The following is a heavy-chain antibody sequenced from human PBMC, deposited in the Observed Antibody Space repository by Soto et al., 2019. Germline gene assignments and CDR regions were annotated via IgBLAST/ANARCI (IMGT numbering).Heavy chain of an antibody. CDR2: IIPIFGTA. D-gene: IGHD2-8*01. V-gene: IGHV1-69*12. J-gene: IGHJ3*02. CDR1: GGTFSSYA. CDR3: ARDLYCTNGVCHDDAFDI. Sequence: QVQLVQSGAEVKKPGSSVKASCKASGGTFSSYAISWVRQAPGQGLEWMGGIIPIFGTANYAQKFQGRVTITADESTSTAYMELSSLRSEDTAVYYCARDLYCTNGVCHDDAFDIWGQGTMVTVSS.